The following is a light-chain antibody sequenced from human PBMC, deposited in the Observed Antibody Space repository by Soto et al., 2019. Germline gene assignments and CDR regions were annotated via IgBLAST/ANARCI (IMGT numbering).Light chain of an antibody. CDR2: GTS. CDR1: QSVKSSY. CDR3: QQSYTTPIT. J-gene: IGKJ5*01. V-gene: IGKV3-20*01. Sequence: EIVLTQSPGTLSLSPGERATLPCRASQSVKSSYLAWYQHKPGQAPRLLIYGTSSRATGIPDRFSGSGSGTDFTLTISSLQPEDFATYFCQQSYTTPITFGQGTRLEI.